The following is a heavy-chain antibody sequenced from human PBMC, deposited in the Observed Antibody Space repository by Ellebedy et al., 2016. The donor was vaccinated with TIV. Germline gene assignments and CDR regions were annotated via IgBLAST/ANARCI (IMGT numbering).Heavy chain of an antibody. V-gene: IGHV3-7*01. CDR3: ARAPLGVAGRHHFDY. J-gene: IGHJ4*02. CDR1: GFTFSRYW. D-gene: IGHD6-19*01. Sequence: GESLKISCAASGFTFSRYWMNWVRQAPGKGLERVANIKPDGSEKYYVDSVKGRFTISRDNAKNSLYLQMNSLRVEDTAVYYCARAPLGVAGRHHFDYWGQGTLVTVSS. CDR2: IKPDGSEK.